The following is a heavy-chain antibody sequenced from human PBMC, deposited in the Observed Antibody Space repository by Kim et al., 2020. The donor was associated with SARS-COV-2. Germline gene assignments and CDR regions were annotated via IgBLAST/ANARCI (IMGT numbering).Heavy chain of an antibody. V-gene: IGHV3-7*03. Sequence: GGSLRLSCAASGFTFSIYWMSWVRQAPGKGLEWVANIKQDGSEKYYVDSVKGRFTISRDNAKNSLYLQMNSLRAEDTAVYYCARDAIAVAGFYYYYGMDVWGQGTTVTVSS. J-gene: IGHJ6*02. CDR3: ARDAIAVAGFYYYYGMDV. CDR1: GFTFSIYW. D-gene: IGHD6-19*01. CDR2: IKQDGSEK.